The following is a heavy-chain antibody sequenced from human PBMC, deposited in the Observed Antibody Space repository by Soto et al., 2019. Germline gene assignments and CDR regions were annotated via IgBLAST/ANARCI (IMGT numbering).Heavy chain of an antibody. J-gene: IGHJ5*02. Sequence: GASVKVSCKASGGTFSSYAISWVRQAPGQGLEWMGGIIPIFGTANYAQKFQGRVTITADESTSTAYMELSSLRSEDTAVYYCARDKDASIAARSYVCFDPWGQGTLVTVSS. V-gene: IGHV1-69*13. CDR1: GGTFSSYA. D-gene: IGHD6-6*01. CDR3: ARDKDASIAARSYVCFDP. CDR2: IIPIFGTA.